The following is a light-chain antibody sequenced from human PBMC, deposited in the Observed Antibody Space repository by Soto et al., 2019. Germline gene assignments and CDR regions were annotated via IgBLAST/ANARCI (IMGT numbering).Light chain of an antibody. Sequence: TQTPPTLSLLPGDPSTRSFRASRRVSSYLAWYQQKPGQAPRLLIYDASTRATGIPARFSGSGSGTEFTLTIRRLEPEDFAVYFCQQNGNSGTFGRGTKV. CDR1: RRVSSY. CDR2: DAS. CDR3: QQNGNSGT. J-gene: IGKJ4*02. V-gene: IGKV3-11*01.